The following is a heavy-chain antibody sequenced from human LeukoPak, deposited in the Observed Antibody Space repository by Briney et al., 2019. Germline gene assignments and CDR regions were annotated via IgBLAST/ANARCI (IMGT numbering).Heavy chain of an antibody. Sequence: SSETLSLTCAVYGGSFSGYYWSWIRQPPGKGLEWIGEINHSGSTNYNPSLKSRVTISIDTSKSQFSLKLSSVTAADTAVYYCARVLYSSGWYYFDYWGQGTLVTVSS. D-gene: IGHD6-19*01. CDR3: ARVLYSSGWYYFDY. CDR1: GGSFSGYY. J-gene: IGHJ4*02. CDR2: INHSGST. V-gene: IGHV4-34*01.